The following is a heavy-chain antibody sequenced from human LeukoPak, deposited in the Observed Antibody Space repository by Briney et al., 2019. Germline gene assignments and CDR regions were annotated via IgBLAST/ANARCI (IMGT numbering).Heavy chain of an antibody. CDR3: AKGDGDYWYFDL. Sequence: GGSLRLSCAASGFTFSSYAMSWVRQAPGKGLEWVSGISGSGGSIHYADSVKGRFTISRDNSKNTLYLQMNSLRAEDTAVYYCAKGDGDYWYFDLWGRGTLVTVSS. CDR1: GFTFSSYA. D-gene: IGHD4-17*01. CDR2: ISGSGGSI. J-gene: IGHJ2*01. V-gene: IGHV3-23*01.